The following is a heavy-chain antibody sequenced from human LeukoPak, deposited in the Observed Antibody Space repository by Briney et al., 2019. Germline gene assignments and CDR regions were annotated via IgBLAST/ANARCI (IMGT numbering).Heavy chain of an antibody. CDR1: GGSISSGGYS. CDR2: IYHSGST. Sequence: SSETLSLTCAVSGGSISSGGYSWSWIRQPPGKGLEWIGYIYHSGSTYYNPSLKSRVTISVDTSKNQFSLKLSSVTAADTAVYYCARHQRVPVIVGATGPGPHAFDIWGQGTMVTVSS. D-gene: IGHD1-26*01. J-gene: IGHJ3*02. V-gene: IGHV4-30-2*03. CDR3: ARHQRVPVIVGATGPGPHAFDI.